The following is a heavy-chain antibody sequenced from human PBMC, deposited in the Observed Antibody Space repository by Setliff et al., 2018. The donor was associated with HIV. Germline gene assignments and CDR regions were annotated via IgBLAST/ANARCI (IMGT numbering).Heavy chain of an antibody. V-gene: IGHV5-51*01. CDR1: GYSFTSYW. D-gene: IGHD3-9*01. Sequence: GESLKISCKGSGYSFTSYWIAWVRQTPGKGLEWMGIIYPGDADTRYSPSFQGQVTISADKSISAAFLQWSSLKASDTAMYYCARHRHSGYYDVLTGVNWFDPWGQGTLVTVSS. CDR3: ARHRHSGYYDVLTGVNWFDP. J-gene: IGHJ5*02. CDR2: IYPGDADT.